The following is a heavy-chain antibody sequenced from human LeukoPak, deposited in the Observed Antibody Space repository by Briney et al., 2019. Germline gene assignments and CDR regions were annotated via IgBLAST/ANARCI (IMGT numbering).Heavy chain of an antibody. CDR3: ARDRACRSWFDP. Sequence: SETLSLTCTVSGGSISSSSYYWGWIRQPPGKGLEWIGSIYYSGSTYYNPSLKSRVTISVDTSKNQFSLKLSSVTAADTAVYYCARDRACRSWFDPWGQGTLVTVSS. J-gene: IGHJ5*02. CDR2: IYYSGST. V-gene: IGHV4-39*07. CDR1: GGSISSSSYY. D-gene: IGHD3-10*01.